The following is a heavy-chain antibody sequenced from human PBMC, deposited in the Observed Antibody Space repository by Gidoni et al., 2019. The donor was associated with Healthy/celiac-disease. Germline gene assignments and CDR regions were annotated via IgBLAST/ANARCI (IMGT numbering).Heavy chain of an antibody. CDR2: IIPIFSTA. Sequence: QVQLVQSGAEVKKPGSSVKVSCKASGGTFSSYAISGVRQAPGQGLEWMGGIIPIFSTANYAQKFQGRVTITADESTSTAYMELSSLRSEDTAVYYCARGRPEYSSSSYWFDPWGQGTLVTVSS. V-gene: IGHV1-69*01. CDR3: ARGRPEYSSSSYWFDP. CDR1: GGTFSSYA. J-gene: IGHJ5*02. D-gene: IGHD6-6*01.